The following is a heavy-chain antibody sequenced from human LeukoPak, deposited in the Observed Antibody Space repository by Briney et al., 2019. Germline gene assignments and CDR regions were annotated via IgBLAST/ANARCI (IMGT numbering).Heavy chain of an antibody. V-gene: IGHV4-38-2*01. CDR3: ARAVAGTRDWFDP. CDR1: GYSISSGYY. D-gene: IGHD6-19*01. J-gene: IGHJ5*02. CDR2: IYHSGSS. Sequence: SETLSLTCAVSGYSISSGYYWGWIRQPPGKGLEWIGSIYHSGSSYYNPPLKSRITISVDTSKNRFSLTLTSVTAADTAVYDCARAVAGTRDWFDPWGQGTLVTVSS.